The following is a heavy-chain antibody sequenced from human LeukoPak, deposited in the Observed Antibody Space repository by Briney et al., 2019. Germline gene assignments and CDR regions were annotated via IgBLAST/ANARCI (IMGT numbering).Heavy chain of an antibody. CDR2: ISAYNGNT. D-gene: IGHD2-15*01. CDR1: GYTFTSYG. J-gene: IGHJ4*02. Sequence: ASVKVSCKASGYTFTSYGISWVRQAPGQGLEWMGWISAYNGNTNYAQKLQGRVTMTTDTSTSTAYMELRSLRSDDTAVYYCASSLYCSGGSCDALGGFDYWGQGTLVTVSS. V-gene: IGHV1-18*01. CDR3: ASSLYCSGGSCDALGGFDY.